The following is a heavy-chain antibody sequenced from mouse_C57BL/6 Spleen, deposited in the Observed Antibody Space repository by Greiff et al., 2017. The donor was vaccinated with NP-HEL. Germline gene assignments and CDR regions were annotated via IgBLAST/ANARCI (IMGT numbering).Heavy chain of an antibody. J-gene: IGHJ3*01. CDR2: INPNNGGT. Sequence: EVQLQQSGPELVKPGASVKISCKAFGYTFTDYYMNWVKQSHGKSLEWIGDINPNNGGTSYNQKFKGKATLTVDKSSSTAYMELRSLTSEDSAVYYGARQTAQGGFAYWGQGTLVTVSA. V-gene: IGHV1-26*01. CDR3: ARQTAQGGFAY. D-gene: IGHD3-2*02. CDR1: GYTFTDYY.